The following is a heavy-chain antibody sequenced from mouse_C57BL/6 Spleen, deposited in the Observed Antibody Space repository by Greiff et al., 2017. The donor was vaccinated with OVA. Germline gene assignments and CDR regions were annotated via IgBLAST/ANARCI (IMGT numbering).Heavy chain of an antibody. V-gene: IGHV1-52*01. CDR2: IDPSDSET. J-gene: IGHJ4*01. Sequence: QVQLKQPGAELVRPGSSVKLSCKASGYTFTSYWMHWVKQRPIQGLEWIGNIDPSDSETHYNQKFKDKATLTVDKSSRTAYMQLSSLTSEDSAVYDCARRSYAMDYWGQGTSVTVSS. CDR1: GYTFTSYW. CDR3: ARRSYAMDY.